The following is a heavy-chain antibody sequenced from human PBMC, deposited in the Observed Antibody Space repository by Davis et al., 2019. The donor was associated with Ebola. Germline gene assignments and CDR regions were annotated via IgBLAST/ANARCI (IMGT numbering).Heavy chain of an antibody. Sequence: ASVQVSCKASGYTFTGYYMHWVRQAPGQGLEWMGWINPNIGGTNYAQKFQGRVTMTRDTSISTAYMERSRLRSDDTAVYYCARDPRSWYYDSREGFWLDPWGQGTLVTVSS. CDR2: INPNIGGT. CDR3: ARDPRSWYYDSREGFWLDP. V-gene: IGHV1-2*02. J-gene: IGHJ5*02. D-gene: IGHD3-22*01. CDR1: GYTFTGYY.